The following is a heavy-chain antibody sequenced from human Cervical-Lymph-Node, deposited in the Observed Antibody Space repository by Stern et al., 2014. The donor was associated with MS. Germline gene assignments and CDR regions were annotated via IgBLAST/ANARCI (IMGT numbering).Heavy chain of an antibody. Sequence: VQLVESGAEMQQPGASVKVSCKASGYTFTDYYMHWVRQAPGQGLEWMGWINPDNGDTDSLQKFQGRVTMTRDTSISPAYMAISRVKSDDAAIYYCARQNSGMDVWGQGTTVTVSS. CDR2: INPDNGDT. V-gene: IGHV1-2*02. CDR3: ARQNSGMDV. J-gene: IGHJ6*02. CDR1: GYTFTDYY.